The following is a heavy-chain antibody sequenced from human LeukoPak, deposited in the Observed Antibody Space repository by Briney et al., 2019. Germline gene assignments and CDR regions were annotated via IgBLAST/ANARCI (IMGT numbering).Heavy chain of an antibody. CDR3: ASERTDSSGYYYFDY. J-gene: IGHJ4*02. CDR2: IIPILGIA. Sequence: GASVKVSCKASGGPFSSYAISWVRQAPGQGLEWMGRIIPILGIANYAQKFQGRVTITADKSTSTAYMELSSLRSEDTAVYYCASERTDSSGYYYFDYWGQGTLVTVSS. CDR1: GGPFSSYA. D-gene: IGHD3-22*01. V-gene: IGHV1-69*04.